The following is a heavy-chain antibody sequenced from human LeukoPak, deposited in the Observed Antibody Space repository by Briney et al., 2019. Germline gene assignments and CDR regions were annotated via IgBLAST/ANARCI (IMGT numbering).Heavy chain of an antibody. J-gene: IGHJ5*02. CDR2: ISYSGST. CDR3: ARHSLCFDP. Sequence: KPSETLSLTCTVSGGSISSYCWSWIRQPPGKGLEWIGYISYSGSTNYNPSLKSRVTISVDTSKNQFSLKLTSVTAADTAVYYCARHSLCFDPWGQGTLVTVSS. CDR1: GGSISSYC. V-gene: IGHV4-59*08.